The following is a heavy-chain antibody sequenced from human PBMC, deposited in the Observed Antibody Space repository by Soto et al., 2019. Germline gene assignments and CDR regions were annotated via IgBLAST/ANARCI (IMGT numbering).Heavy chain of an antibody. Sequence: GGSLRLSCAASGFTFSSYWMHWVRQAPGKGLVWVSRINSDGSSTSYADSVKGRFTISRDNAKNTLYLQMNSLRAEDTAVYYCAREGRWLQFSSGFDYWGQGTLVTVSS. CDR1: GFTFSSYW. D-gene: IGHD5-12*01. CDR3: AREGRWLQFSSGFDY. J-gene: IGHJ4*02. V-gene: IGHV3-74*01. CDR2: INSDGSST.